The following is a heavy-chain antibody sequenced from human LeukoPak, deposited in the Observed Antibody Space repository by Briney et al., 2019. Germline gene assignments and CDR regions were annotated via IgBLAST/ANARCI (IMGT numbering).Heavy chain of an antibody. V-gene: IGHV4-28*05. CDR1: GYSISSSNY. CDR2: IYYSGSI. J-gene: IGHJ3*02. D-gene: IGHD5-18*01. CDR3: VRGGQGDGHSADEAFDT. Sequence: PSDTLSLTCAVSGYSISSSNYWAWIRQPPGKGLEWIGHIYYSGSIYYNPSLKSRVTMSVDTSKNQFSLQLSSVTPEDTAVYYCVRGGQGDGHSADEAFDTWGQGTMVTVS.